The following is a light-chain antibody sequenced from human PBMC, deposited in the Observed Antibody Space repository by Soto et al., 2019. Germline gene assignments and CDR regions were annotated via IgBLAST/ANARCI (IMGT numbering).Light chain of an antibody. J-gene: IGKJ2*02. CDR3: QQFGSPWT. CDR1: QTVSSNY. CDR2: GAS. Sequence: EIVLTQSPGTLSLSPGERATLSCRAGQTVSSNYLAWYQQKPGQAPRLLIHGASNRATGIPDRFSGSGSGTDFTLTISRLEPGDSAVYYCQQFGSPWTFGQGTRLEI. V-gene: IGKV3-20*01.